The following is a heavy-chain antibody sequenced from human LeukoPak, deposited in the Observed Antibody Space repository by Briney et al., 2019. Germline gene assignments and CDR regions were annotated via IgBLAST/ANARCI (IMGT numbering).Heavy chain of an antibody. CDR2: IYSGGST. V-gene: IGHV3-53*01. CDR1: GFTVSSNY. D-gene: IGHD3-22*01. J-gene: IGHJ4*02. CDR3: ARTLYDSSGYPPPYYFDY. Sequence: PGGSLRLSCAASGFTVSSNYMSWVRQAPGKGLEWVSVIYSGGSTYYADSVKGRFTISRDNSKNTLYLQMNSLRAEDTAVYYCARTLYDSSGYPPPYYFDYWGQGTLVTVSS.